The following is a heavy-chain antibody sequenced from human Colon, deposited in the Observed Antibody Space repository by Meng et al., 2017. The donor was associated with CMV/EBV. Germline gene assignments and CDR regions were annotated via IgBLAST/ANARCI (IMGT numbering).Heavy chain of an antibody. CDR2: VYISGNT. Sequence: QGHLRESGPGLVKPSAPLSLTCPVSGASITSYYWSWIRQPAGKGLEWIGRVYISGNTNYNPSLKSRVTMSIDTSKNQLSLNIRSVTAADTAVYYCARDSNLSGLAYWGQGTLVTVSS. CDR1: GASITSYY. J-gene: IGHJ4*02. CDR3: ARDSNLSGLAY. D-gene: IGHD3-10*01. V-gene: IGHV4-4*07.